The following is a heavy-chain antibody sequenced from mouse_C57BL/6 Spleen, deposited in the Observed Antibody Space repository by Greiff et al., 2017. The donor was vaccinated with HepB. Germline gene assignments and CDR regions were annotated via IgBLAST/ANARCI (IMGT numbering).Heavy chain of an antibody. Sequence: VQLQQPGAELVKPGASVKLSCKASGYTFTSYWMQWVKQRPGQGLEWIGEIDPSDSYTNYNQKFKGKATLTVDTSSSTAYMQLSSLTSEDSAVYDCARMRYYAMDYWGQGTSVTVSS. CDR3: ARMRYYAMDY. CDR1: GYTFTSYW. CDR2: IDPSDSYT. J-gene: IGHJ4*01. V-gene: IGHV1-50*01.